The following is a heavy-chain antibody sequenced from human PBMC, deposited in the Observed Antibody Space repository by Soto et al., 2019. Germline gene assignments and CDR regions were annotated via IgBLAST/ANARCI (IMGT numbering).Heavy chain of an antibody. CDR2: ISHDGGNK. J-gene: IGHJ4*02. CDR3: AKGSSGYWYPHLDY. D-gene: IGHD3-22*01. CDR1: GFTFSNYG. V-gene: IGHV3-30*18. Sequence: QVQLVESGGGVVQPGRSLRLSCAVSGFTFSNYGMHWVRQAPGKGLEWVAVISHDGGNKYYADSVKGRFTISRDNSKNTRYLQMNSLGAEDTAVFYCAKGSSGYWYPHLDYWGQGAPVTVSS.